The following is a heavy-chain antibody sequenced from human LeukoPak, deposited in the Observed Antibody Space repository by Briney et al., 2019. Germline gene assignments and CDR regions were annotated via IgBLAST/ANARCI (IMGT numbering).Heavy chain of an antibody. CDR2: IKQDGSEK. CDR1: GFTFSSYW. J-gene: IGHJ4*02. D-gene: IGHD2-15*01. CDR3: ARAIGCSGGSCEGALDY. V-gene: IGHV3-7*01. Sequence: GGSLRLSCAASGFTFSSYWMSWVRQAPGKGLEWVANIKQDGSEKYYVDSVKGRFTISRDNAKNSPYLQMNSLRAEDTAVYYCARAIGCSGGSCEGALDYWGQGTLVTVSS.